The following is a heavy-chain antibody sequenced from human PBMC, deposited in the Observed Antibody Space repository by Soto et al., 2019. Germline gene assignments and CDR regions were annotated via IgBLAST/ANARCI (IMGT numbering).Heavy chain of an antibody. V-gene: IGHV4-38-2*01. D-gene: IGHD3-3*01. CDR3: ARTDTVGYYTH. J-gene: IGHJ4*02. CDR1: VDSITSIYH. Sequence: PSETLSLTCAFSVDSITSIYHWAWIRQPPGRGMEWVASIYHSATTSYNPPLKSRLTIPVDTSKNQLSLNLRSVTAADSAVYYCARTDTVGYYTHCGQGNQDSVAS. CDR2: IYHSATT.